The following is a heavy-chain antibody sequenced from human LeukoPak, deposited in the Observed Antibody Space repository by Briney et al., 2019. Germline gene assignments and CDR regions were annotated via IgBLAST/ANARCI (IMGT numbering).Heavy chain of an antibody. V-gene: IGHV1-18*01. CDR3: ARPAGPPIFGVVTEYYFDY. Sequence: GASVKVSCKASGYTFTSYGISWVRQAPGQGLEWMGWISAYNGNTNYAQKLQGRVTMTTDTSTSTAYMELRSLRSDDTAVYYCARPAGPPIFGVVTEYYFDYWGQGTLVTVSS. CDR1: GYTFTSYG. D-gene: IGHD3-3*02. CDR2: ISAYNGNT. J-gene: IGHJ4*02.